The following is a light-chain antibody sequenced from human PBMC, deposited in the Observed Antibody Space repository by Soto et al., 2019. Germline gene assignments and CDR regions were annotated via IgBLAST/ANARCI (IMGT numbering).Light chain of an antibody. J-gene: IGKJ4*01. V-gene: IGKV3-20*01. CDR2: DAS. CDR1: QSVSSSY. Sequence: EIVMTQSPATLCVSPGERATLSFRASQSVSSSYLAWYQQKPGQAPRLLIYDASSRATGIPDRFSGSGSGTDFTLTISRLEPEDFAVYYCQQYGTSPPLTFGGGTTVDIK. CDR3: QQYGTSPPLT.